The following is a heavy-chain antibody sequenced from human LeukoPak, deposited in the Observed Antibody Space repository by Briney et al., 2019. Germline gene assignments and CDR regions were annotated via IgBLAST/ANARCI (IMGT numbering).Heavy chain of an antibody. D-gene: IGHD3-22*01. J-gene: IGHJ4*02. CDR1: GFTVSSNY. Sequence: GGSLRLSCAASGFTVSSNYMSWVRQAPGKGLEWVSVIYSGGTTYYADSVKGRFTISRDNAKNSLYLQMNSLRAEDTAVYYCAKGLEIEYYYDSSGSSYWGQGTLVTVSS. V-gene: IGHV3-53*05. CDR3: AKGLEIEYYYDSSGSSY. CDR2: IYSGGTT.